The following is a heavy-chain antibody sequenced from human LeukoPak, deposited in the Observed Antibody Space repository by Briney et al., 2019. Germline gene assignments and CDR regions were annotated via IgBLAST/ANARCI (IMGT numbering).Heavy chain of an antibody. V-gene: IGHV1-18*01. CDR1: GGTFSSYA. CDR3: ARARHGSGSYFNPPYWFDP. Sequence: GASVKVSCKASGGTFSSYAISWVRQAHGQGLEWMGWISAYNGNTNYAQKLQGRVTMTTDTSTSTAYMELRSLRSDDTAVYYCARARHGSGSYFNPPYWFDPWGQGTLVTVSS. CDR2: ISAYNGNT. J-gene: IGHJ5*02. D-gene: IGHD3-10*01.